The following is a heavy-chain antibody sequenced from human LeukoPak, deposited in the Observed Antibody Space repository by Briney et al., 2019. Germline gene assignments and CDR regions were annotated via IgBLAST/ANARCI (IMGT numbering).Heavy chain of an antibody. CDR3: AKDYHNYYYGMDV. CDR1: GFTFSNYG. Sequence: GSLRLSCAASGFTFSNYGMHWVRQAPGKGLEWVAVISYDGSNKYYADSVKGRFIISRDNSKNTLYLQMNSLRAEDTAVYYCAKDYHNYYYGMDVWGQGTTVTVSS. V-gene: IGHV3-30*18. J-gene: IGHJ6*02. CDR2: ISYDGSNK. D-gene: IGHD3-16*02.